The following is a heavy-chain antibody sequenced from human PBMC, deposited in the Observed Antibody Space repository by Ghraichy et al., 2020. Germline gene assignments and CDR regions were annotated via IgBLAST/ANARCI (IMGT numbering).Heavy chain of an antibody. CDR1: GFTFSSYS. D-gene: IGHD6-19*01. J-gene: IGHJ3*02. V-gene: IGHV3-21*01. CDR3: ARVKEWLVSGYAFDI. CDR2: ISSSSSYI. Sequence: GGSLRLSCAASGFTFSSYSMNWVRQAPGKGLEWVSSISSSSSYIYYADSVKGRFTISRDNAKNSLYLQMNSLRAEDTAVYYCARVKEWLVSGYAFDIWGQGTMVTVSS.